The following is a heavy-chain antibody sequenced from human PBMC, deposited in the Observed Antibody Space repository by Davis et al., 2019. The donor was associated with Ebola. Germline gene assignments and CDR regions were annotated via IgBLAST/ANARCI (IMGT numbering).Heavy chain of an antibody. Sequence: GSLRLSCAASGFTFSSYEMNWVRQAPGKGLEWIGEIYHSGSTNYNPSLKSRVTISVDKSKNQFSLKLSSVTAADTAVYYCARGAVPALHWGQGTLVTVSS. J-gene: IGHJ4*02. D-gene: IGHD6-25*01. CDR3: ARGAVPALH. CDR1: GFTFSSYEM. CDR2: IYHSGST. V-gene: IGHV4-4*02.